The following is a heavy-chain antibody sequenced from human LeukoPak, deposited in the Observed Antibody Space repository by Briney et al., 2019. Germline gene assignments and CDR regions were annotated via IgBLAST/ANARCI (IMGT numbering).Heavy chain of an antibody. V-gene: IGHV4-59*08. CDR1: GGSISSYY. D-gene: IGHD2-2*01. Sequence: SETLSLTCTVSGGSISSYYWSWIRQPPGKGLEWIGYISYSGNTSYNPSLKGRVTISADTSKNQFSLKLSSVTAPDTAVYYCARSIVVVPAAIPYYMDVWGKGTTVTVSS. CDR2: ISYSGNT. CDR3: ARSIVVVPAAIPYYMDV. J-gene: IGHJ6*03.